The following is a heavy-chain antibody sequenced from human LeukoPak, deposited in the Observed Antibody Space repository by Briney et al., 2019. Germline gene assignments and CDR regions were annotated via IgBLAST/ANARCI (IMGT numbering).Heavy chain of an antibody. CDR2: ISGSGGST. V-gene: IGHV3-23*01. CDR3: ARGGIWGHAFDI. CDR1: GFTFSSYA. D-gene: IGHD2-15*01. J-gene: IGHJ3*02. Sequence: GGSLRLSCAASGFTFSSYAMSWVRQAPGKGLEWVSAISGSGGSTYYADSVKGRFTISRDNSKNTLSLQLNSLRAEDTAVYYCARGGIWGHAFDIWGQGTVVTVSS.